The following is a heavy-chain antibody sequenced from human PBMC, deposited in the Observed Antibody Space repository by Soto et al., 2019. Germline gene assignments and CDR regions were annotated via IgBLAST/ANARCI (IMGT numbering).Heavy chain of an antibody. V-gene: IGHV4-59*01. CDR2: IYSSGST. Sequence: PSETLSLTCTVSGGSINYYYWSWLRQPPGKGLEWIGYIYSSGSTNYNPSLKSRVTISVDTSKNQFSLRLSSVTAADTAVYYCARCLKYSSPDYWGQGTLVTVSS. CDR3: ARCLKYSSPDY. CDR1: GGSINYYY. J-gene: IGHJ4*02. D-gene: IGHD6-13*01.